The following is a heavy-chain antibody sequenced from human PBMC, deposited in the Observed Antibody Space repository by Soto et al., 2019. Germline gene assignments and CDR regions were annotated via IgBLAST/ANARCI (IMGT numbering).Heavy chain of an antibody. CDR3: AKNQERELPRVIDF. Sequence: EVRLLESGGGLVQPGGSLRLSCEASGFTFGNYAMTWVRQGPGRGLEWVSSMSGSSSTTYYADSVRGRFTISRDRSKNTLYLQMSSLRAEDTALYYCAKNQERELPRVIDFWGQGTLVTVSS. CDR2: MSGSSSTT. V-gene: IGHV3-23*01. J-gene: IGHJ4*02. D-gene: IGHD1-7*01. CDR1: GFTFGNYA.